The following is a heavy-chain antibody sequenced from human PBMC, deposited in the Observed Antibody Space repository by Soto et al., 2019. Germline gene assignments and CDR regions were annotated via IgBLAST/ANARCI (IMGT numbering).Heavy chain of an antibody. CDR2: ISGSGGST. CDR3: AKYEPTTVEPYYYYGMDV. Sequence: PGGSLRLSCAASGFTFSSYAMSWVRQAPGKGLEWGSAISGSGGSTYYADSVKVRFTISRDNSKNTLYLQMNSLSAEDTAVYYCAKYEPTTVEPYYYYGMDVWGQGTTFNVSS. J-gene: IGHJ6*02. D-gene: IGHD4-4*01. CDR1: GFTFSSYA. V-gene: IGHV3-23*01.